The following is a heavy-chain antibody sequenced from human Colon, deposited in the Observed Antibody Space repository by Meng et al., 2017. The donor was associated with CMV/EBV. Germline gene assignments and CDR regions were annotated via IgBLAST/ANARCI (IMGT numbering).Heavy chain of an antibody. CDR1: GFALSDYG. J-gene: IGHJ6*02. D-gene: IGHD2-21*01. V-gene: IGHV3-48*04. CDR3: AREASKVWVVVIPLVDDNHYGMDI. Sequence: GASLKISCEASGFALSDYGINWVRQAPGKGLEWIAFISARSSTVYYADPVKGRFTISRDNTQNPVSLQMNSLRGEDTSVYYCAREASKVWVVVIPLVDDNHYGMDIWGQGIPVTVSS. CDR2: ISARSSTV.